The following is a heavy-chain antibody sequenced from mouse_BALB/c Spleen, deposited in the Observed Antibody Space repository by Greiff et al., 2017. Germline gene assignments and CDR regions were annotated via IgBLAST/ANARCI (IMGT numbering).Heavy chain of an antibody. Sequence: SGPELVKPGALVKISCKASGYTFTSYDINWVKQRPGQGLEWIGWIYPGDGSTKYNEKFKGKATLTADKSSSTAYMQLSSLTSENSAVYFCARGNYGSSPWFAYWGQGTLVTVSA. D-gene: IGHD1-1*01. J-gene: IGHJ3*01. CDR3: ARGNYGSSPWFAY. CDR2: IYPGDGST. CDR1: GYTFTSYD. V-gene: IGHV1S33*01.